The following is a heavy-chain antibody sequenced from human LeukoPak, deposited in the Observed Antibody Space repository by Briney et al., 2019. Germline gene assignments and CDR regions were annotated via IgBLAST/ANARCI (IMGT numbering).Heavy chain of an antibody. D-gene: IGHD1-1*01. Sequence: GGSLRLSCAASGFTVSSNYMSWVRQAPGMGLEWVSSIYSGGSTYYADSVKGRFTISRDSSKNTLYLQMSSLRAEDTAVYYCARGHNWNDRGAFDIWGQGTMVTVSS. J-gene: IGHJ3*02. CDR1: GFTVSSNY. V-gene: IGHV3-53*01. CDR3: ARGHNWNDRGAFDI. CDR2: IYSGGST.